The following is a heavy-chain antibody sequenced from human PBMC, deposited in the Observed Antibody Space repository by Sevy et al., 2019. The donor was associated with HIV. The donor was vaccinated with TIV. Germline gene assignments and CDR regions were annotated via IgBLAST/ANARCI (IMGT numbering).Heavy chain of an antibody. CDR1: GYTFTSYG. Sequence: ASVKVSCKASGYTFTSYGISWVRQAPGQGLEWMGWISAYNGNTNYAQKHQGRVTMTTDTSTSTAYMELRSLRSDDTAVYYCARDARRFLLGDTVDPWGQGTLVTVSS. D-gene: IGHD3-3*01. V-gene: IGHV1-18*01. CDR3: ARDARRFLLGDTVDP. CDR2: ISAYNGNT. J-gene: IGHJ5*02.